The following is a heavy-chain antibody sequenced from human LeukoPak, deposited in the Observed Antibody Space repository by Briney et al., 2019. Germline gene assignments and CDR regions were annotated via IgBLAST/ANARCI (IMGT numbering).Heavy chain of an antibody. V-gene: IGHV3-48*03. J-gene: IGHJ6*03. D-gene: IGHD5-24*01. Sequence: GGSLRLSCAASGFTFSSYEMNWVRQAPGKGREWVSYISSSGSTIYYADSVKGRFTISRDNAKHSLYLQMNSLRAEDTAVYYCARDRVEMATTGAYYYYYMDVWGKGTTVTISS. CDR1: GFTFSSYE. CDR3: ARDRVEMATTGAYYYYYMDV. CDR2: ISSSGSTI.